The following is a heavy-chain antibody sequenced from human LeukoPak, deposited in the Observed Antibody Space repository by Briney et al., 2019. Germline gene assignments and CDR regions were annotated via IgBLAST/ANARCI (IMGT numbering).Heavy chain of an antibody. CDR1: GFTFSSYA. V-gene: IGHV3-23*01. CDR2: ISGSGGST. J-gene: IGHJ4*02. Sequence: GGSLRLSCAASGFTFSSYAMSWVRQAPGKGLEWVSAISGSGGSTYYADSVKGRFTISRDNSKNTPYLQMNSLRAEDTAVYYCAKASSSGYYLGWGQGTLVTVSS. D-gene: IGHD3-22*01. CDR3: AKASSSGYYLG.